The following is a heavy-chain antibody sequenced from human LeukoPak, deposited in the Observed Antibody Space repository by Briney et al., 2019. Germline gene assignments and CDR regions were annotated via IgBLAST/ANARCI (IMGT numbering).Heavy chain of an antibody. Sequence: GASVKVSCKASGYTFTSYGISWVRQAPGQGLEWMGWISAYNGNTNYAQKLQGRVTMTTDTSTSTAYMELRSLRSDDTAVYYCASSGKGRSFTVVTSLGSDLSVYWGQGTLVTVSS. V-gene: IGHV1-18*01. D-gene: IGHD4-23*01. J-gene: IGHJ4*02. CDR2: ISAYNGNT. CDR1: GYTFTSYG. CDR3: ASSGKGRSFTVVTSLGSDLSVY.